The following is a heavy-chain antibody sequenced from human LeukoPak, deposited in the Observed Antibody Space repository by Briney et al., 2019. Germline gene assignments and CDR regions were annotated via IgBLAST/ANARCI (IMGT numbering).Heavy chain of an antibody. CDR1: GGTFSSYA. J-gene: IGHJ4*02. CDR3: ASGYDILTGYQFDY. V-gene: IGHV1-69*06. Sequence: SVKVSCKASGGTFSSYAISWVRQAPGQGLEWMGGIIPIFGTANYAQKFQGRVTITADKSTSTAYMELSSLRSEDTAVYYCASGYDILTGYQFDYWGQGTLVTVSS. D-gene: IGHD3-9*01. CDR2: IIPIFGTA.